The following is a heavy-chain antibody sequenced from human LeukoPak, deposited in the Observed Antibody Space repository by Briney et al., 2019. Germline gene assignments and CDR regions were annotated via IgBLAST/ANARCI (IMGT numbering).Heavy chain of an antibody. J-gene: IGHJ4*02. Sequence: ASVKVSCKASGYSFTGYYMHWVRQAPGQGLEWMGWINPNSGGTNYAQKFQGRVTMTRDTSISTAYMELSSLTSDDAAVFYCARGRSGAYDYGFYFDFWGQGALVTVSS. CDR3: ARGRSGAYDYGFYFDF. D-gene: IGHD5-18*01. CDR2: INPNSGGT. CDR1: GYSFTGYY. V-gene: IGHV1-2*02.